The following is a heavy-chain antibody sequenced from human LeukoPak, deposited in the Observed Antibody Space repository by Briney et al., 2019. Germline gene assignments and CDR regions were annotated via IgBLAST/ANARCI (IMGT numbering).Heavy chain of an antibody. CDR2: IRYDGSNK. Sequence: GGSLRLTCAASGFTFSSYGMYWVGQAPGKGLERVSFIRYDGSNKYYADSVKGRFTISRDNSKNTLYLQMNSLRAEDTAVYYCARESSSGYSGYDPVAFDYWGQGTLVTVSS. D-gene: IGHD5-12*01. V-gene: IGHV3-30*02. CDR1: GFTFSSYG. CDR3: ARESSSGYSGYDPVAFDY. J-gene: IGHJ4*02.